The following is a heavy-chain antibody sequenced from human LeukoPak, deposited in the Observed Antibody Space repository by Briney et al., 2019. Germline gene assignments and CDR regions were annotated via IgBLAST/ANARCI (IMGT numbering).Heavy chain of an antibody. CDR2: INPNSGGT. V-gene: IGHV1-2*06. CDR3: ARAKGIAARPPDY. D-gene: IGHD6-6*01. Sequence: GASVKVSCKASGYTFTGYYMHWVRQAPGQGLEWMGRINPNSGGTNYAQKFQGRVTMIRDTSISTAYMQLSRLRSDDTAVYFFARAKGIAARPPDYWGQGTLVTVSS. J-gene: IGHJ4*02. CDR1: GYTFTGYY.